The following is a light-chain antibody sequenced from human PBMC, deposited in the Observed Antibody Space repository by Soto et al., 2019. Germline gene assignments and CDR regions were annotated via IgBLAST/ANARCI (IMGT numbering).Light chain of an antibody. CDR2: AAS. Sequence: DIQMTQSPSSVSASLGYRVTITCRASQGITNWLAWYQQKPGKAPKXLXYAASGLTSGVPSRFRGSGSGTDFTLTISSLQPEDFETYYCQQANSFPLTFGGGTKVDIK. V-gene: IGKV1-12*01. CDR1: QGITNW. CDR3: QQANSFPLT. J-gene: IGKJ4*01.